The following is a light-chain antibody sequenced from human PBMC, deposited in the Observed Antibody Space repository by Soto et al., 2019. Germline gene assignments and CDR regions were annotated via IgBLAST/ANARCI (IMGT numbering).Light chain of an antibody. Sequence: DIVLTQSPGTLSLSPGERATLSCRASQSVSSSYLAWYQQKHGQAPRLLIYGASSRATGIPDRFSGSGSGTDVTITISRLETEDVAVYYCQQYGSSTQTFGQGTKVDNK. V-gene: IGKV3-20*01. CDR3: QQYGSSTQT. J-gene: IGKJ1*01. CDR1: QSVSSSY. CDR2: GAS.